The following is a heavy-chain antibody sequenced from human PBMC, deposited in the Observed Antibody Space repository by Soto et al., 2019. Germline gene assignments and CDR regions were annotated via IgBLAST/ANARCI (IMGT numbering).Heavy chain of an antibody. J-gene: IGHJ6*02. V-gene: IGHV3-30-3*01. CDR1: GFTFSSYA. D-gene: IGHD4-17*01. CDR2: ISYDGSNK. CDR3: ARDQSTVTTLNYYYGMDV. Sequence: GGSLRLSCAASGFTFSSYAMHWVRQAPGKGLEWVAVISYDGSNKYYADSVKGRFTISRDNSKNTLYLQMNSLRAEDTAVYYCARDQSTVTTLNYYYGMDVWGQGATVTVSS.